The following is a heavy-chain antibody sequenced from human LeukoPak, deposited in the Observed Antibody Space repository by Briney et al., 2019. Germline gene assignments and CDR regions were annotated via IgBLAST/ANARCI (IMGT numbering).Heavy chain of an antibody. CDR3: ARAAAYYYDSSGYYLDY. D-gene: IGHD3-22*01. CDR1: GGSISSYY. J-gene: IGHJ4*02. CDR2: IYTSGST. V-gene: IGHV4-4*07. Sequence: SETLSLTCTVSGGSISSYYWSWIRQPAGKGLEWIGRIYTSGSTNYNPSLKSRVTISVDTSKNQFSLKLSPVTAADTAVYYCARAAAYYYDSSGYYLDYWGQGTLVTVSS.